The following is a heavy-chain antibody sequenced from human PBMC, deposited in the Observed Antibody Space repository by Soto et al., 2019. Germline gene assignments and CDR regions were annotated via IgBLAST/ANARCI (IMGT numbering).Heavy chain of an antibody. CDR3: ARSIGDFWSGLDWFDP. D-gene: IGHD3-3*01. Sequence: ASVKVSCKASGYTFTSYGISWVRQAPGQGLEWMGWISAYNGNTNYAQKLQGRVTMTTDTSTSTAYMELRSLRSDDTAVYYCARSIGDFWSGLDWFDPWGQGTLVTVSS. CDR2: ISAYNGNT. J-gene: IGHJ5*02. CDR1: GYTFTSYG. V-gene: IGHV1-18*01.